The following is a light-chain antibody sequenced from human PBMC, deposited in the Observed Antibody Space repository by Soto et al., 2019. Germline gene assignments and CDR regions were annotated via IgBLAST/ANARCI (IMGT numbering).Light chain of an antibody. Sequence: ILLTQSPGTLSLSPGERATLSCRASQSVSSSSLAWYQQKPGQAPRLLSYGASSRATGIPDSFSGSGSGTDFTLTISRLQPEDFEVYYCQQYGSSPITFGQGTRLEIK. CDR2: GAS. V-gene: IGKV3-20*01. J-gene: IGKJ5*01. CDR3: QQYGSSPIT. CDR1: QSVSSSS.